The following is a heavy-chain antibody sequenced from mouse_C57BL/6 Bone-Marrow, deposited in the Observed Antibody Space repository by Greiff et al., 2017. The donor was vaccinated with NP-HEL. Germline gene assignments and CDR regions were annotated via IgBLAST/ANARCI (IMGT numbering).Heavy chain of an antibody. Sequence: EVQRVESGPGLVKPSQSLSLTCSVTGYSITSGYYWNWLRQFPGNKLEWMGYISYDGSNNYNPSLKNRISITRDTTKNQFFLKLNSVTTEDTATYDCARDHSITTVVATYYAMDYWGQGTSVTVSS. D-gene: IGHD1-1*01. J-gene: IGHJ4*01. CDR2: ISYDGSN. V-gene: IGHV3-6*01. CDR3: ARDHSITTVVATYYAMDY. CDR1: GYSITSGYY.